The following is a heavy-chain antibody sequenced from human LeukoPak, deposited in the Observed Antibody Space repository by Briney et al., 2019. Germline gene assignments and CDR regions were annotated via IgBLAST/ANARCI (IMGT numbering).Heavy chain of an antibody. Sequence: PSETLSLTCTVSGVSITTNIYYWGWIRQPPGKGLEWIGSIYYTGSTFYNPSLKSRVTISVDTSKNQFSLKLSSVTAADTAVYYCAVGYCSSTSCYREYFQHWGQGTLVTVSS. J-gene: IGHJ1*01. CDR3: AVGYCSSTSCYREYFQH. CDR1: GVSITTNIYY. D-gene: IGHD2-2*02. CDR2: IYYTGST. V-gene: IGHV4-39*07.